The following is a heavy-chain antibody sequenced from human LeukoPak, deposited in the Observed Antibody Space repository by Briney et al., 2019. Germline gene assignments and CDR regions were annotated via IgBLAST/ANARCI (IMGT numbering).Heavy chain of an antibody. Sequence: SQTLSLTCVISGDSVSSNTAAWNWIRQSPSRGLQWLGRTYYRSRWYDDYAMSVQSRLTITSDTSKNQFSLELASVTPEDTAVYYCARGIMGMTVALFEFWGQGTLVTVSS. V-gene: IGHV6-1*01. CDR3: ARGIMGMTVALFEF. D-gene: IGHD6-19*01. J-gene: IGHJ4*01. CDR1: GDSVSSNTAA. CDR2: TYYRSRWYD.